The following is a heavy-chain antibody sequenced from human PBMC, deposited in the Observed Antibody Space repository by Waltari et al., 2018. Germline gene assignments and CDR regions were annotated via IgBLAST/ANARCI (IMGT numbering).Heavy chain of an antibody. CDR3: VRGYHGGAWIVDY. D-gene: IGHD1-1*01. V-gene: IGHV1-3*01. CDR2: INSNSGNI. CDR1: GYTFPGYA. Sequence: QVQLVQSGAEVKKPGASAKVSCKASGYTFPGYAMHWVRQAPGHRLEWMGWINSNSGNIEVSQKFGGRVTITRDTSLSTAYMEMGSLRYEDTAIYYCVRGYHGGAWIVDYWGQGTPVTVSS. J-gene: IGHJ4*02.